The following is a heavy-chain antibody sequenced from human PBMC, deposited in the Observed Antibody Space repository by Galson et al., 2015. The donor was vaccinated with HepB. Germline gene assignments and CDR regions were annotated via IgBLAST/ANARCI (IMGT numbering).Heavy chain of an antibody. CDR3: ARVDYFESSGYYMH. CDR2: ISGYNGST. V-gene: IGHV1-18*01. J-gene: IGHJ4*02. Sequence: SVKVSCKASGYTFSIHGISWVRQAPGQGLEWMGWISGYNGSTDHSQKFQGRVTMTKDISTGTAYMELRSLRSDDTAVYYCARVDYFESSGYYMHWGQGTLVTVSS. D-gene: IGHD3-22*01. CDR1: GYTFSIHG.